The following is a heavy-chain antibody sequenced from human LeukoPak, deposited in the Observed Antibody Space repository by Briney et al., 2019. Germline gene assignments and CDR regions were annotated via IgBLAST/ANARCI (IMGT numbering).Heavy chain of an antibody. CDR3: TTDFARRDIVATPVVY. CDR1: GLTFTNTW. V-gene: IGHV3-15*01. CDR2: IKSKTNGGTT. J-gene: IGHJ4*02. Sequence: GGSLRLSCVVSGLTFTNTWLGWVRQAPGKGLEWVGRIKSKTNGGTTDYAAPVKGRFTISRDDSKNTLYLQMNSLKTEDTAVYYCTTDFARRDIVATPVVYWGQGTLVTVSS. D-gene: IGHD5-12*01.